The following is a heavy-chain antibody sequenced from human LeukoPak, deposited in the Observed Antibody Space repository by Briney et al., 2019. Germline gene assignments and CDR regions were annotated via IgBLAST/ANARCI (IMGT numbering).Heavy chain of an antibody. CDR2: IYSGGST. CDR1: GFTVSSNY. V-gene: IGHV3-53*01. D-gene: IGHD4-23*01. J-gene: IGHJ4*02. CDR3: AKAPDYGGNSGYFDY. Sequence: GGSLRLSCAASGFTVSSNYMSWVRQAPGKGLERVSVIYSGGSTYYADSVKGRFTISRDNSKNTLYLQMNSLRAEDTAVYYCAKAPDYGGNSGYFDYWGQGTLVTVSS.